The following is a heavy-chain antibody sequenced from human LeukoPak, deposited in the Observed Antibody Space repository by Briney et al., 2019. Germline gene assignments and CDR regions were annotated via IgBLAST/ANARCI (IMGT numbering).Heavy chain of an antibody. V-gene: IGHV1-2*07. D-gene: IGHD3-16*01. J-gene: IGHJ3*02. CDR1: GYTFTGYY. Sequence: ASVKVSCKASGYTFTGYYMHWVRQAPGQGLEWMGWINPNTNGTNYAHKFQGRVTMTRDTSISTGYMELSRLRSADTDVYYCARDGAISPGGIDSFDIWGQGTMVTVSS. CDR3: ARDGAISPGGIDSFDI. CDR2: INPNTNGT.